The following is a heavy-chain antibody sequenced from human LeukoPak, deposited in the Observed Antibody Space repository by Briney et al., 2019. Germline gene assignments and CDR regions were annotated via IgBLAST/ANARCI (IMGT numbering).Heavy chain of an antibody. V-gene: IGHV3-7*05. CDR1: GLTFSSYW. Sequence: GASLRLSCAASGLTFSSYWMSWVRQAPGKEQEWVANIKQDGSDKHYADSVKGRFTVSRDNARSSLFLQMNSLRAEDTAVYYCASQTSAKAFDYWGQGTLVTVSS. CDR3: ASQTSAKAFDY. J-gene: IGHJ4*02. CDR2: IKQDGSDK. D-gene: IGHD2-2*01.